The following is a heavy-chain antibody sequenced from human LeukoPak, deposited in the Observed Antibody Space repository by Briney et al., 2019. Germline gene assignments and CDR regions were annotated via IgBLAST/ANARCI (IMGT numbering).Heavy chain of an antibody. D-gene: IGHD4/OR15-4a*01. CDR1: GFTVSSDY. CDR2: IYSDGST. Sequence: GGSLRLSCAASGFTVSSDYMNWVRQAPGKGLEWVSVIYSDGSTYYADSVKGRFTISRDNSKNTLYLQMNSLRAEDTAVYYCARRAGAYSHPYDYWGQGTLVTVSS. V-gene: IGHV3-66*04. CDR3: ARRAGAYSHPYDY. J-gene: IGHJ4*02.